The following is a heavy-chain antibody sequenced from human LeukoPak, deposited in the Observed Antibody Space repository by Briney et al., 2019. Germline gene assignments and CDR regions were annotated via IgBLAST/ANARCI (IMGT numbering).Heavy chain of an antibody. CDR1: GGSITNYY. CDR3: ARGCSSTSCWLRMDV. V-gene: IGHV4-4*07. CDR2: IYTSGST. Sequence: SETLSLTCTVSGGSITNYYWRWIRQPAGKGLEWIGRIYTSGSTSYNPSLKSRVTMSIDTSKNQFSLKVSSVTAADTAVYYCARGCSSTSCWLRMDVWGQGTTVTVSS. D-gene: IGHD2-2*01. J-gene: IGHJ6*02.